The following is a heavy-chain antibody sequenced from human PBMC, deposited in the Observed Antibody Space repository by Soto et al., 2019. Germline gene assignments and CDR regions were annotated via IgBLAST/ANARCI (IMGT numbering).Heavy chain of an antibody. J-gene: IGHJ4*02. CDR3: ANHDWVRGVITPGNFDY. CDR2: ISGSGGST. CDR1: GITFSTYA. D-gene: IGHD3-10*01. Sequence: GGSLRLSCAASGITFSTYAMSWVRQAPGKGLEWVSAISGSGGSTYYADSVKGRFTISRDNSKNTLYLQMNSLRAEDTAVYYCANHDWVRGVITPGNFDYWGQGTLVTVSS. V-gene: IGHV3-23*01.